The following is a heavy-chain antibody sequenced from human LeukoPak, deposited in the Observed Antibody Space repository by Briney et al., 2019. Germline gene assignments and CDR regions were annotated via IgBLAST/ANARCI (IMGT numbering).Heavy chain of an antibody. CDR3: ARHRGLYCSSTSCPIANRLTEDSYNWFDP. J-gene: IGHJ5*02. CDR1: GFTFSDYY. D-gene: IGHD2-2*01. Sequence: GGSLRLSCAASGFTFSDYYMSWIRQAPGKGLEWVSYISSSGSTIYYADSVKGRFTISRDNAKNSLYLQMNSLRAEDTAVYYCARHRGLYCSSTSCPIANRLTEDSYNWFDPWGQGTLVTVSS. V-gene: IGHV3-11*04. CDR2: ISSSGSTI.